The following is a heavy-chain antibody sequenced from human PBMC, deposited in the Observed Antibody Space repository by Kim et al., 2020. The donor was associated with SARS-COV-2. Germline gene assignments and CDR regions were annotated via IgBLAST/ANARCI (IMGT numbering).Heavy chain of an antibody. CDR3: ARDPGRPPDEQSGKSPLMDV. CDR2: ISAYNGNT. V-gene: IGHV1-18*04. CDR1: GYTFTSYG. J-gene: IGHJ6*02. D-gene: IGHD3-10*01. Sequence: ASVKVSCKASGYTFTSYGISWVRQAPGQGLEWMGWISAYNGNTNYAQKLQGRVTMTTDTSTSTAYMELRSLRSDDTAVYYCARDPGRPPDEQSGKSPLMDVWGQGTTVTVSS.